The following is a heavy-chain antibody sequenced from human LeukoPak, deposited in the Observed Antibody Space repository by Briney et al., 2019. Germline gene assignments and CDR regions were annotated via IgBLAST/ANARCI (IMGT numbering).Heavy chain of an antibody. V-gene: IGHV3-53*01. J-gene: IGHJ4*02. CDR2: SGNGGST. CDR1: GFTVSSNY. CDR3: ARDRSTTHFDY. Sequence: GGSLRLSCAASGFTVSSNYMSWVRQAPGKGLEWVSAISGNGGSTNYADSVKGRFTISRDNSKNALFLQMDSLRAEDTAVYYCARDRSTTHFDYWGQGTLVTVSS. D-gene: IGHD5/OR15-5a*01.